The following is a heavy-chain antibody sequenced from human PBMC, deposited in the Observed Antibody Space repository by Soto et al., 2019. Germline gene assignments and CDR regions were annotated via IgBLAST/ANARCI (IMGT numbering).Heavy chain of an antibody. CDR1: GGSISSYY. CDR3: ARTVYCDNDCFSFDS. D-gene: IGHD2-21*02. V-gene: IGHV4-59*12. J-gene: IGHJ4*02. CDR2: IFHSGTT. Sequence: PSETLSLTCTVSGGSISSYYWSWIRQPPGKGLEWIGEIFHSGTTNYNPSLKSRVTISVDKSKNQFSLKLSSVTAADTAVYYCARTVYCDNDCFSFDSWGQGTLVTVSS.